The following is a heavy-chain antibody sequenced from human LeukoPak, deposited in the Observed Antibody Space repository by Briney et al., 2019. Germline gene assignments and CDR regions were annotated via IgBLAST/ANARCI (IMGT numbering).Heavy chain of an antibody. CDR1: GFTFDDYA. D-gene: IGHD1-26*01. V-gene: IGHV3-9*01. CDR3: ARLYSGSYSFDY. Sequence: GGSLRLSCAASGFTFDDYAMHWVRQAPGKGLEWVSGISWNSGSIGYADSVKGRFTISRDNAKNSLYLQMNSLRAEDTALYYCARLYSGSYSFDYWGLGTLVTVSS. J-gene: IGHJ4*02. CDR2: ISWNSGSI.